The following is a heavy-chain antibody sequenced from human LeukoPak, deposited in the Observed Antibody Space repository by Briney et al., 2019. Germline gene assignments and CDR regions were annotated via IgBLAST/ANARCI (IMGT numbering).Heavy chain of an antibody. CDR3: AKLFLLAYCGGDCYSRTHFDY. V-gene: IGHV3-23*01. CDR2: ISGSGGST. Sequence: GGSLRLSCAASGFTFSSYSMNWVRQAPGKGLEWVSAISGSGGSTYYADSVKGRFTISRDNSKNTLYLQMNSLRAEDTAVYYCAKLFLLAYCGGDCYSRTHFDYWGQGTLVTVSS. J-gene: IGHJ4*02. D-gene: IGHD2-21*02. CDR1: GFTFSSYS.